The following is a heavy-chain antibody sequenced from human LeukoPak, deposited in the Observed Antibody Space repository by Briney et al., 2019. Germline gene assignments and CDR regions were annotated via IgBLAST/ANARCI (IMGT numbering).Heavy chain of an antibody. D-gene: IGHD5-18*01. CDR2: IYSGGST. CDR1: GFTVSSNY. J-gene: IGHJ6*03. CDR3: ARDWGYSYGHYYYYYMDV. V-gene: IGHV3-53*01. Sequence: PGGSLRLSCAASGFTVSSNYMSWVRQAPGKGLEWVSVIYSGGSTYYADSVKGRFTISRDNSKNTLYLQMNSLRAEDTAVYYCARDWGYSYGHYYYYYMDVWGKGTTVTVSS.